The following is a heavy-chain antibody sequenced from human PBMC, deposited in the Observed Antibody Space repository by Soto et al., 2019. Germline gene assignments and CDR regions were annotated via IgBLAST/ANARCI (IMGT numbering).Heavy chain of an antibody. V-gene: IGHV3-30*03. D-gene: IGHD1-26*01. CDR1: GFIFRSYG. CDR2: MSYDGTNK. J-gene: IGHJ6*02. Sequence: QEQLVESGGGVVQPGRSLRLSCAASGFIFRSYGMHWVRQAPGKGLEWVAVMSYDGTNKYHADSVKGRFTISRDNSKNTVYLQMNSLRPEDTALYYCARDSSAGPGAPPRNYYYYGMDVWGQGTTVNVPS. CDR3: ARDSSAGPGAPPRNYYYYGMDV.